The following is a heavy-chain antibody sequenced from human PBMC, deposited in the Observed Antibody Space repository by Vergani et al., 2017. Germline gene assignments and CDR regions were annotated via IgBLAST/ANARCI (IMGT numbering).Heavy chain of an antibody. D-gene: IGHD6-13*01. CDR2: IYYSGST. V-gene: IGHV4-59*06. Sequence: QVQLQESGPGLVKPSETLSLTCTVSGGSISSYYWSWIRQPPGKGLEWIGYIYYSGSTYYNPSLKSRVTISVDTSKNQFSLKLSSVTAADTAVYYCARDYDSSSWYYFDYWGQGTLVTVTS. J-gene: IGHJ4*02. CDR3: ARDYDSSSWYYFDY. CDR1: GGSISSYY.